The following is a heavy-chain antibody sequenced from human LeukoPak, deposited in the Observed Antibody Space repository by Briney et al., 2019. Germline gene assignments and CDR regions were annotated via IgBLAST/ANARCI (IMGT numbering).Heavy chain of an antibody. V-gene: IGHV4-59*12. CDR1: GGSISSYY. CDR2: IYYSGST. D-gene: IGHD6-19*01. Sequence: SETLSLTCTVSGGSISSYYWSWIRQPPGKGLEWIGYIYYSGSTNYNPSLKSRVTISVDTSKNQFSLKLSSVTAADTAVYYCARDSGSRGWLLDYWGQGTLVTVSS. CDR3: ARDSGSRGWLLDY. J-gene: IGHJ4*02.